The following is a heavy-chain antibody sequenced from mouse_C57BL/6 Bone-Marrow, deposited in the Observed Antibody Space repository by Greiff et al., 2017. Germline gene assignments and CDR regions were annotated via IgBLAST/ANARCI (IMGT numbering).Heavy chain of an antibody. V-gene: IGHV1-52*01. CDR2: IDPSDSET. CDR3: ARGGTNWGYYYAMDY. Sequence: QVQLQQSGAELVRPGSSVKLSCKASGYTFTSYWMHWVKQRPIQGLEWIGNIDPSDSETHYNQKFKDKATLTVDKSSSTAYMQLSSLTSEDSAVYYCARGGTNWGYYYAMDYWGQGTSVTGSS. J-gene: IGHJ4*01. CDR1: GYTFTSYW. D-gene: IGHD4-1*01.